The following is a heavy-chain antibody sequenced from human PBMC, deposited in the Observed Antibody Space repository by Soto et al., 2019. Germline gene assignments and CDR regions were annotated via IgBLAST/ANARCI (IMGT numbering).Heavy chain of an antibody. D-gene: IGHD3-10*01. CDR3: ARDYGSGSYLV. Sequence: PSETLSLTCTVAGGSISSYDGSWIRQPPGKGLEWIGYIYYSGSINYNPSLKSRVTISVDRSKNQFSLKLSSVTAADTAVYYCARDYGSGSYLVWGQGTLVTVSS. CDR2: IYYSGSI. J-gene: IGHJ4*02. V-gene: IGHV4-59*01. CDR1: GGSISSYD.